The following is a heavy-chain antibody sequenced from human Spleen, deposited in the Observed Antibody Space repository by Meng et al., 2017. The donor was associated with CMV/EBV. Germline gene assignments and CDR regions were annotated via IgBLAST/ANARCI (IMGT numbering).Heavy chain of an antibody. D-gene: IGHD6-19*01. Sequence: ASGFMFRDYSLDWVRQVPGNGLEWLGRPRNKDNTYTTEYAGSVKGRFTISRDDSRNSLFLQMSSLKVEDTAVYYCVRGDSSGRYFQYWGQGTLVTVSS. J-gene: IGHJ1*01. V-gene: IGHV3-72*01. CDR3: VRGDSSGRYFQY. CDR1: GFMFRDYS. CDR2: PRNKDNTYTT.